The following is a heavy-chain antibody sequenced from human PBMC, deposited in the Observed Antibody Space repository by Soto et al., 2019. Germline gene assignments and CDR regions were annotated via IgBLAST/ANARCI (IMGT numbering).Heavy chain of an antibody. Sequence: QVQLQESGPGLVKPSGTLSLTCAVSGGSISSSNWWSWVRQPPGKGLEWIGEIYHSGSTNYNPSLKSRVTIPVDKSKNPFSLKLSSVTAADTAVYYCARGGVGATSSDYFDYWGQGTLVTVSS. CDR3: ARGGVGATSSDYFDY. J-gene: IGHJ4*02. CDR1: GGSISSSNW. V-gene: IGHV4-4*02. CDR2: IYHSGST. D-gene: IGHD1-26*01.